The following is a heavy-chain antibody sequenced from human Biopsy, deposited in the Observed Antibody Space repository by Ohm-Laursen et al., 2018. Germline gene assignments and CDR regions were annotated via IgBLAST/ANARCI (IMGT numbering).Heavy chain of an antibody. J-gene: IGHJ2*01. D-gene: IGHD1-26*01. V-gene: IGHV4-59*08. CDR3: ARHAPSYSGSYWRYFDL. CDR1: GGSISSYY. Sequence: SDTLSLTCIVSGGSISSYYWSWIRQPPGKGLEWIGYIYYTGSTNYNPSLKSRVTISVDTSMNHLSLRLPSVTAADTAVYYCARHAPSYSGSYWRYFDLWGRGTLVTVSS. CDR2: IYYTGST.